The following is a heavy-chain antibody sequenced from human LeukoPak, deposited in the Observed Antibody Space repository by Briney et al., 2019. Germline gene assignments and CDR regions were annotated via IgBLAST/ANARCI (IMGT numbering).Heavy chain of an antibody. D-gene: IGHD6-13*01. Sequence: PGGSLRLSCAASGFTFSNFGMNWVRQAPGKGLEWVLSISDDGNYIYYGDSVKGRFTISRDNANNSLDLQMHSLRAEDTAVYYCASDPHSAAANWFDPWGQGTLVTVSS. CDR2: ISDDGNYI. CDR3: ASDPHSAAANWFDP. V-gene: IGHV3-21*01. J-gene: IGHJ5*02. CDR1: GFTFSNFG.